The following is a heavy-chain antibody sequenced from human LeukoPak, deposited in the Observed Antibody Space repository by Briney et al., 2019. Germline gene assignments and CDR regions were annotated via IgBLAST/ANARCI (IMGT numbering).Heavy chain of an antibody. V-gene: IGHV1-2*02. D-gene: IGHD4-11*01. CDR3: ARTTFDYSFDY. Sequence: GASVKVSCKASGYTFTGYYMHWVRQAPGQGLEWMGWINPNSGDTNYAQKFQGRVTMTRDTSTSTAYMELSRLRSDDTAVYYCARTTFDYSFDYWGQGTLVTASS. J-gene: IGHJ4*02. CDR1: GYTFTGYY. CDR2: INPNSGDT.